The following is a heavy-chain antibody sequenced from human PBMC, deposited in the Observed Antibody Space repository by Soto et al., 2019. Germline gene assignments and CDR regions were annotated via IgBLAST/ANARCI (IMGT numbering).Heavy chain of an antibody. Sequence: QVQLQESGPGLVKPSQTLSLTCTVSGGSISSGGYYWSWIRQHPGKGLEWIGYIYYSGSTYYNPSLKIRVTISVDTSKNQFSLKLSSVTAADTAVYYCARAYCGGDCYREGYYYYGMDVWGQGTTVTVSS. CDR3: ARAYCGGDCYREGYYYYGMDV. CDR1: GGSISSGGYY. CDR2: IYYSGST. J-gene: IGHJ6*02. D-gene: IGHD2-21*02. V-gene: IGHV4-31*03.